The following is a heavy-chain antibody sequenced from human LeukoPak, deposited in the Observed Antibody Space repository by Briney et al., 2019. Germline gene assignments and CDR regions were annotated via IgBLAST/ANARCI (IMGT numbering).Heavy chain of an antibody. V-gene: IGHV4-59*12. CDR3: AREWYSSGWYEYGAFDI. J-gene: IGHJ3*02. CDR2: IYYSGST. Sequence: SETLSLTCTVSGGSITNYYWSWIRQPPGKGLEWIGYIYYSGSTNYNPSLKSRVTISVDTSKNQFSLKLSSVTAADTAVYYCAREWYSSGWYEYGAFDIWGQGTMVTVSS. CDR1: GGSITNYY. D-gene: IGHD6-19*01.